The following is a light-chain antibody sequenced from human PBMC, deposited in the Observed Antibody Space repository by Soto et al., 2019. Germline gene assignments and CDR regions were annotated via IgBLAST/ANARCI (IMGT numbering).Light chain of an antibody. Sequence: EIVMTQSPATLSVSPGERATLSCRASQSVSSKLAWYQQKPGQAPRLLIYGASTRATGIPARFSGGGSGTEFTLTISSLQSEDFAEYHCQQYNNWPQTFGQGTKVDNK. V-gene: IGKV3-15*01. CDR1: QSVSSK. J-gene: IGKJ1*01. CDR3: QQYNNWPQT. CDR2: GAS.